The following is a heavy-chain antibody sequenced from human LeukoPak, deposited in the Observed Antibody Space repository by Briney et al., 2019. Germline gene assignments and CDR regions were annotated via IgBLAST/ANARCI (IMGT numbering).Heavy chain of an antibody. J-gene: IGHJ4*02. D-gene: IGHD5-18*01. CDR2: INPTSGGT. Sequence: ASVKVSCKSSGYTFTGYYLHWVRQAPGQGLEWMGWINPTSGGTNYAQRFQGRVTMTRDTFISTAYMELSRLRSDDTAVYYCARGHSPFAYYFDNWGQGTLVTVSS. CDR1: GYTFTGYY. V-gene: IGHV1-2*02. CDR3: ARGHSPFAYYFDN.